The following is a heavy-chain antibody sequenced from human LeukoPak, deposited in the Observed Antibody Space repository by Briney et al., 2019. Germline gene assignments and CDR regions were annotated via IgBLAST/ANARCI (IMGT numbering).Heavy chain of an antibody. CDR1: GDSIISYY. Sequence: ETLSLTCTVSGDSIISYYWSWIRQPPGKGLEWIGYIYYSGSTNYNPSLKSRVTISVDTSKNQFSLKLSSVTAADTAVYYCARFDVSVVPAAQWGGWFDPWGQGTLVTVSS. CDR3: ARFDVSVVPAAQWGGWFDP. D-gene: IGHD2-2*01. J-gene: IGHJ5*02. V-gene: IGHV4-59*12. CDR2: IYYSGST.